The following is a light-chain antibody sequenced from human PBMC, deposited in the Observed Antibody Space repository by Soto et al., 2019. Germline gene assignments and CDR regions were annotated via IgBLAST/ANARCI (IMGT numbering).Light chain of an antibody. J-gene: IGKJ3*01. CDR1: QSVSSSY. CDR3: QQYGSSLFT. CDR2: GAS. Sequence: EIVMTQSPATLSVSPGERATLSWRASQSVSSSYLAWYQQKPGQAPRLLIYGASSRATGIPDRFSGSGSGTDFTLTISRLEPEDFAVYYCQQYGSSLFTFGPGTKVDIK. V-gene: IGKV3-20*01.